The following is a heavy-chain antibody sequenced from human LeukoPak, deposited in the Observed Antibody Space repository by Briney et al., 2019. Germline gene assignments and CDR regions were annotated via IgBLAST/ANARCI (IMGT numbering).Heavy chain of an antibody. Sequence: GGSLRLSCAASGFTFSSYSMNWVRQAPGKGLEWVSSISSSSSYIYYADSVKGRFTISRDNAKNSLYLQMNSLRAEDTAVYYCARVGWLEPDFDYWGQGTLVTVSS. D-gene: IGHD6-19*01. CDR3: ARVGWLEPDFDY. J-gene: IGHJ4*02. CDR2: ISSSSSYI. V-gene: IGHV3-21*01. CDR1: GFTFSSYS.